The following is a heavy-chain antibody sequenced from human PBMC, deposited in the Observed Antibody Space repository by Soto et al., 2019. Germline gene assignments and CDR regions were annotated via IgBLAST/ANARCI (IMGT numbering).Heavy chain of an antibody. CDR2: ISGSDDST. V-gene: IGHV3-23*01. J-gene: IGHJ4*02. Sequence: EVQLLESGGGLVQPGASLRLSCAASGFTFSSYAMSWVRQAPGKGLEWVSVISGSDDSTYYADSVKGRFTISRDNSKNTLYLQMNSLRAEDRAVYYCATRSSSSTFDYWGQGTLVTVSS. CDR1: GFTFSSYA. D-gene: IGHD6-6*01. CDR3: ATRSSSSTFDY.